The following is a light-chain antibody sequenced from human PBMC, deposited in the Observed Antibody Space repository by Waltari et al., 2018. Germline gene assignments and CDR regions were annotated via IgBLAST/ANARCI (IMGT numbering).Light chain of an antibody. CDR1: SRDVRAYDY. Sequence: QSALTQPASVSGSPGQSITISCTGPSRDVRAYDYVSWYQQKPGKAPQLIIYEVRDRPPGVPNRFSGSKSGYTAFLTISGLQAEDEADYYCTSYTTSRTWVFGGGTKLTVL. V-gene: IGLV2-14*01. J-gene: IGLJ3*02. CDR3: TSYTTSRTWV. CDR2: EVR.